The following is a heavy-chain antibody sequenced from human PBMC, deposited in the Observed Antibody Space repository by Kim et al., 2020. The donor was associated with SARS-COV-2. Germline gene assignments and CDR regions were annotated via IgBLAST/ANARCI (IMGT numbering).Heavy chain of an antibody. CDR2: ISGSGGST. V-gene: IGHV3-23*01. J-gene: IGHJ4*02. D-gene: IGHD6-19*01. CDR3: AKVIWGSSGWRVFDY. Sequence: GGSLRLSCAASGFTFSSYAMSWVRQAPGKGLEWVSAISGSGGSTYYADSVKGRFTISRDNSKNTLYLQMNSLRAEDTAVYYCAKVIWGSSGWRVFDYWGQGTLVTVSS. CDR1: GFTFSSYA.